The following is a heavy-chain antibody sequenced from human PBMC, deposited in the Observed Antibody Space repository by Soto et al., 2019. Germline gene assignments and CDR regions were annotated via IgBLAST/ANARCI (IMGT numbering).Heavy chain of an antibody. D-gene: IGHD1-1*01. V-gene: IGHV3-11*01. J-gene: IGHJ4*02. CDR3: AVTWNYLDY. CDR2: ISSSGSTI. Sequence: GGSLRHSYAASGFTFSDYYMSWIRQAPGKGLEWVSYISSSGSTIYYADSVKGRFTISRDNAKNSLYLQMNSLRAEDTAVYYYAVTWNYLDYWGQGTLVTVSS. CDR1: GFTFSDYY.